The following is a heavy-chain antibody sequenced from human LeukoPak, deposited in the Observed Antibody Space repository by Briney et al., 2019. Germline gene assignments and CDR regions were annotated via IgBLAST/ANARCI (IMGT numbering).Heavy chain of an antibody. CDR1: GYTFTGYY. CDR2: ISGNNGNT. CDR3: ARAGTTSSSTPDY. V-gene: IGHV1-18*04. D-gene: IGHD2-15*01. Sequence: GASVKVSCKASGYTFTGYYMHWVRQAPGQGLEWMGWISGNNGNTNYAEKIQGRVTMTTDTSTSTAYMELRSLRFDDTGVYYCARAGTTSSSTPDYWGQGTQVTVSS. J-gene: IGHJ4*02.